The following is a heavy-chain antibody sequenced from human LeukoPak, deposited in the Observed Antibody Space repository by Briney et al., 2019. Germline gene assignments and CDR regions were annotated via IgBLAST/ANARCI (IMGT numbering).Heavy chain of an antibody. J-gene: IGHJ4*02. Sequence: SSETLSLTCTVSGGSISSYYWSWIRQPPGKELEWIGYIYYSGSTNYNPSLKSRVTISVDTSKNQFSLKLSSVTAADTAVYFCARAEYSSSPPDYWGQGTLVTVSS. CDR2: IYYSGST. CDR1: GGSISSYY. CDR3: ARAEYSSSPPDY. D-gene: IGHD6-6*01. V-gene: IGHV4-59*01.